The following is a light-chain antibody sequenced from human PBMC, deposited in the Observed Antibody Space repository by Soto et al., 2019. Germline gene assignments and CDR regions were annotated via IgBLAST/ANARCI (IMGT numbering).Light chain of an antibody. CDR3: CSYAGSYTGV. J-gene: IGLJ3*02. CDR2: DVS. Sequence: QSALTQPRSVSGSPGQSVTISCTGTSSDVGCYNYVSWYQQHPGKAPKLMIYDVSKRPSGVPDRFSGSKSANTASLTISGLQAEDEADYYCCSYAGSYTGVFGGGTKLTVL. V-gene: IGLV2-11*01. CDR1: SSDVGCYNY.